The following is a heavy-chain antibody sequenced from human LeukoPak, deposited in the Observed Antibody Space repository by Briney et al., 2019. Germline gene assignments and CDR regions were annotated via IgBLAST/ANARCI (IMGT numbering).Heavy chain of an antibody. CDR3: ARATEGYCSSTSCSRSDY. CDR1: GYTFTSCD. J-gene: IGHJ4*02. D-gene: IGHD2-2*01. V-gene: IGHV1-18*01. Sequence: ASVKVSCKASGYTFTSCDINWVRQATGQGLEWMGWISAYNDNTNYAQKLQGRVTMTTDTSTSTAYMELRSLRSDDTAVYYCARATEGYCSSTSCSRSDYWGQGTLVTVSS. CDR2: ISAYNDNT.